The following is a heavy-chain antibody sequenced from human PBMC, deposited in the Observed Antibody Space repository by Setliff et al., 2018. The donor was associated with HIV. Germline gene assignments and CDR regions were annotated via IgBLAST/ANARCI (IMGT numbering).Heavy chain of an antibody. CDR1: GGSISDSDFY. V-gene: IGHV4-31*03. J-gene: IGHJ4*02. D-gene: IGHD3-16*02. CDR2: IHHSGST. CDR3: ASGRVRQSRKFGGVIVLPPFDY. Sequence: PSETLSLTCTVSGGSISDSDFYWSWIRQHPGKALEWIGYIHHSGSTFYNPSLKSRLTISIDTSKSQFSLRLGSVTAADTAVYYCASGRVRQSRKFGGVIVLPPFDYWGQGTLVTVSS.